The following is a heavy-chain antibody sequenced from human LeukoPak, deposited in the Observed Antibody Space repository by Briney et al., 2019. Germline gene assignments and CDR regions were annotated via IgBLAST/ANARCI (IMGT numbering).Heavy chain of an antibody. J-gene: IGHJ4*02. D-gene: IGHD3-22*01. CDR3: ARARGARITMIVVVDYFDY. CDR2: IYYSGST. CDR1: GYSISSSYY. Sequence: SDTLSLTCAVSGYSISSSYYWSWIRQPPGKELEWIGYIYYSGSTNYNPSLKSRVTISVDTSKNQFSLNLSSVTAADTAVYYCARARGARITMIVVVDYFDYWGQGTLVTVSS. V-gene: IGHV4-61*01.